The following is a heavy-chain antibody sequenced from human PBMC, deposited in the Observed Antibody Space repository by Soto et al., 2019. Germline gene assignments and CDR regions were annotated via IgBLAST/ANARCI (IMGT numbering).Heavy chain of an antibody. CDR2: ISWNSGNI. CDR1: GFTFADYV. CDR3: AKDVVWSGYSYYYGMDV. V-gene: IGHV3-9*01. D-gene: IGHD3-3*01. Sequence: EVQLVESGGGLVQPGRSLRLSCAASGFTFADYVMHWVRQAPGKGLEWVSGISWNSGNIDYADSVKGRFTISRDNAKNSLYLQMNSLRPEDTALYYCAKDVVWSGYSYYYGMDVWGPGTTVTVSS. J-gene: IGHJ6*02.